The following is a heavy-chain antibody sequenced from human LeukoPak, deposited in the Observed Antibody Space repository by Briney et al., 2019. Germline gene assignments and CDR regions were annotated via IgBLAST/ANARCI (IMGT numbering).Heavy chain of an antibody. D-gene: IGHD3-10*01. V-gene: IGHV4-59*08. CDR2: IYYSGST. CDR3: ARYYGSGSGYFDY. CDR1: GGSISSYY. J-gene: IGHJ4*02. Sequence: PSETLSLTCTVPGGSISSYYWSWIRQPPGKGLEWIGYIYYSGSTNYNPSLKSRVTISVDTSKNQFSLKLSSVTAADTAVYYCARYYGSGSGYFDYWGQGTLVTVSS.